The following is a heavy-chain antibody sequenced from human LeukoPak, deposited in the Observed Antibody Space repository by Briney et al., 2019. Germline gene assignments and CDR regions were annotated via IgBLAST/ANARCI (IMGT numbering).Heavy chain of an antibody. Sequence: GGSLRLSCVASGFTFSDYYMRWIRQRPEKGLEWVSYISNSGETIYYADSVKGRFTISSDNAKNSLYLQMDSLRAEDTALYYCATNLPSRNDGWPLFDSWGQGTLVTVSS. CDR3: ATNLPSRNDGWPLFDS. D-gene: IGHD1-1*01. CDR1: GFTFSDYY. CDR2: ISNSGETI. V-gene: IGHV3-11*01. J-gene: IGHJ4*02.